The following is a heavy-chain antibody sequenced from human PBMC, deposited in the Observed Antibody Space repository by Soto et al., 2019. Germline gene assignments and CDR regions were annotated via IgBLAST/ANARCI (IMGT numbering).Heavy chain of an antibody. D-gene: IGHD3-3*01. V-gene: IGHV1-2*02. Sequence: GASVKVSCKASGYTFTGYYMHWVRQAPGQGLEWMGWINPNSGGTNYAQKFQGRVTMTRDTSISTAYMELSRLRSDDTAVYYSARASEYDYDFWCCDFSVNWFAPCGQGNLVTVS. CDR3: ARASEYDYDFWCCDFSVNWFAP. J-gene: IGHJ5*02. CDR2: INPNSGGT. CDR1: GYTFTGYY.